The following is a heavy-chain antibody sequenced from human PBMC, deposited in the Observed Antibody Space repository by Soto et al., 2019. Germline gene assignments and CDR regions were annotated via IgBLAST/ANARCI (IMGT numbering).Heavy chain of an antibody. CDR2: ISSSGSTI. D-gene: IGHD2-21*01. V-gene: IGHV3-11*01. CDR3: ARGYCGGDCYADVAFDI. Sequence: GGSLSLSCAASGFTFSDYYMSWIRQAPGKGLEWVSYISSSGSTIYYADSVKGRFTISRDNAKNSLYLQMNSLRAEDTAVYYCARGYCGGDCYADVAFDIWGQGTMVTVSS. J-gene: IGHJ3*02. CDR1: GFTFSDYY.